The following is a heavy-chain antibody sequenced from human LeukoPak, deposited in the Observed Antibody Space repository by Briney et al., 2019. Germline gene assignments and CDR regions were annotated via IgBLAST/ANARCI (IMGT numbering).Heavy chain of an antibody. Sequence: PGGSLRLSCAASGFTSSSYSMNWVRQAPGKGLEWVSSISSSSSYIYYADSVKGRFTISRDNAKNSLYLQMNSLRAEDTAVYYCAVLTYQLLDYYFDYWGQGTLVTVSS. V-gene: IGHV3-21*01. CDR2: ISSSSSYI. CDR1: GFTSSSYS. J-gene: IGHJ4*02. CDR3: AVLTYQLLDYYFDY. D-gene: IGHD2-2*01.